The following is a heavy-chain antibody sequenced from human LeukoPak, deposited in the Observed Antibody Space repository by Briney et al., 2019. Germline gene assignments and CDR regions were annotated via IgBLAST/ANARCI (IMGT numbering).Heavy chain of an antibody. Sequence: GGSLRLSCAASEFTFSSFAMSWVRRAPGRGLEWISSISGPGDKTHYTDSVKGRFTISRDNSKNTLYLYMNTLRAADTAVYYCAKPTIPARPFLTYLYYYLDVWGEGATVIVSS. D-gene: IGHD6-6*01. J-gene: IGHJ6*03. CDR2: ISGPGDKT. V-gene: IGHV3-23*01. CDR1: EFTFSSFA. CDR3: AKPTIPARPFLTYLYYYLDV.